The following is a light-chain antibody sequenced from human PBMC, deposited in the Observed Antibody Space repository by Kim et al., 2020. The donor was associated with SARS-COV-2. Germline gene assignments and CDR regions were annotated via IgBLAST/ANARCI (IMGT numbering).Light chain of an antibody. V-gene: IGKV1-9*01. J-gene: IGKJ4*01. Sequence: ASVGDRIPIPCRTSEDLSSALAWYQQKIGDAPNVLIYAASTLQSGVPSRFSGGGSGTEFALPISSLQPEDFASYYCQQLKSYPLTFGGGTKVDIK. CDR3: QQLKSYPLT. CDR2: AAS. CDR1: EDLSSA.